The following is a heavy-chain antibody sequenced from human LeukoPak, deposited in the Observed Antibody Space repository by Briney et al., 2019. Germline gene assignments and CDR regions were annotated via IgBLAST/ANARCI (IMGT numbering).Heavy chain of an antibody. CDR2: IRHDGSNR. CDR3: AKDSPPTSEWLPDY. CDR1: GFTFRSYG. Sequence: GGSLRLSCEASGFTFRSYGMHWVRQAPGKGLEWVAFIRHDGSNRYYADSVKGRFTISRDNSKSALFLHMDTVRADDTAFYYCAKDSPPTSEWLPDYWGQGTLVSISS. V-gene: IGHV3-30*02. D-gene: IGHD3-3*01. J-gene: IGHJ4*02.